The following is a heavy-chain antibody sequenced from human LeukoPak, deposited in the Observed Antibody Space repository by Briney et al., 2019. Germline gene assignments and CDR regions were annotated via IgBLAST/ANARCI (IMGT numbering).Heavy chain of an antibody. CDR3: ARLSGSGSQFDY. CDR1: GGSISSSSYY. D-gene: IGHD3-10*01. J-gene: IGHJ4*02. Sequence: SETLSLTCTVSGGSISSSSYYRGWIRQPPGKGLEWIGTIYYSGSTYYNPSLKSRVTISVDTSKNQFSLKLSSVTAADTAVYYCARLSGSGSQFDYWGQGTLVTVSS. V-gene: IGHV4-39*01. CDR2: IYYSGST.